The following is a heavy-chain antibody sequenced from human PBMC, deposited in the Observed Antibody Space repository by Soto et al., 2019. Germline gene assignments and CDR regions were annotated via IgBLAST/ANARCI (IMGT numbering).Heavy chain of an antibody. CDR2: IYYSGST. V-gene: IGHV4-61*01. J-gene: IGHJ3*02. Sequence: TVSGGSVTSGTYYWSWIRQPPGKGLEYIGYIYYSGSTNYNPSLNSRVTISVDTPKNQFSLKLSSATAADTALYYCATANAGAFNIWGQGTMVTVSS. CDR1: GGSVTSGTYY. CDR3: ATANAGAFNI.